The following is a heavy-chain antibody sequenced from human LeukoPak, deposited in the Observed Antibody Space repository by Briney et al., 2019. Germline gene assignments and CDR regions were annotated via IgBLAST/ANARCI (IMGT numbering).Heavy chain of an antibody. Sequence: GGSLRLACAASGFTFTTYWMSWVRQAPGKGLEWVANINQDGTEKYYVDSVKGRFTISRDNAKNSLDLQMNSLRVEDTAVYYCARGSTYSSGWYTGFDYWGQGTLVTVSS. CDR1: GFTFTTYW. CDR3: ARGSTYSSGWYTGFDY. V-gene: IGHV3-7*01. D-gene: IGHD6-19*01. J-gene: IGHJ4*02. CDR2: INQDGTEK.